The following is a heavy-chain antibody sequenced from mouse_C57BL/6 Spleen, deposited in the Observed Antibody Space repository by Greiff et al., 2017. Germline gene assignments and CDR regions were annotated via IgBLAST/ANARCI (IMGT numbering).Heavy chain of an antibody. CDR1: GVDFSRYW. CDR2: FNPDSSTI. V-gene: IGHV4-1*01. Sequence: CKASGVDFSRYWMCWVRRAPGKGLERIGEFNPDSSTINYAPSLKDKFIISRDNAKNTLYLQMSKVRSKDTALYYCASPFYYDYGGFAYWGQGTLVTVSA. CDR3: ASPFYYDYGGFAY. D-gene: IGHD2-4*01. J-gene: IGHJ3*01.